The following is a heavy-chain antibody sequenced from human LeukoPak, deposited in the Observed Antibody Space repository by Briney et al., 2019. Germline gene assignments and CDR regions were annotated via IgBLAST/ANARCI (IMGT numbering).Heavy chain of an antibody. D-gene: IGHD2-8*01. V-gene: IGHV3-15*01. CDR2: IKSKTDGGTT. CDR3: TTGMGHDAFDI. CDR1: GFTFSSYS. J-gene: IGHJ3*02. Sequence: KTGGSLRLSCAASGFTFSSYSMNWVRQAPGKGLEWVGRIKSKTDGGTTDYAAPVKGRFTISRDDSKNTLYLQMNSLKTEDTAVYYCTTGMGHDAFDIWGQGTMVTVSS.